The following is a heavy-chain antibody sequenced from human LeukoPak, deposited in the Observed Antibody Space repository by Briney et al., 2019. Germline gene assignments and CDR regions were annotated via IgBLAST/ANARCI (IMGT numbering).Heavy chain of an antibody. CDR2: ICPADSDT. CDR3: ARHVGSNYYGNWFDP. V-gene: IGHV5-51*01. J-gene: IGHJ5*02. D-gene: IGHD3-10*01. Sequence: GESLKISCKGSGYSFTTYCIVWVRQMPGKGLEWMGIICPADSDTRYSPSFQGQVTISADKSISTAYLQWSSLKASDTAMCYCARHVGSNYYGNWFDPWGQGTLVTVSS. CDR1: GYSFTTYC.